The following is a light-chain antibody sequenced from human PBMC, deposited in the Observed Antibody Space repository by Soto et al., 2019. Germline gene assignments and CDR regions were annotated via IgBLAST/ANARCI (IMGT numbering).Light chain of an antibody. CDR3: QQRSNWPPT. CDR2: DSS. CDR1: QSVSSY. J-gene: IGKJ3*01. Sequence: ELVLTQSPATLSLSPGERATLSCRASQSVSSYLAWYQQKPGQSPRLLIYDSSNRATGIPARFSGSGSGTAFTLTISSLEPEDFAVYYCQQRSNWPPTFGPGTKVDIK. V-gene: IGKV3-11*01.